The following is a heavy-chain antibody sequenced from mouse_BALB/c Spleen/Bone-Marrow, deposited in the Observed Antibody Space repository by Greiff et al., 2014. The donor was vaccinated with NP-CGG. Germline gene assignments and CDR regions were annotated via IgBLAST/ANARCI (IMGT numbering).Heavy chain of an antibody. J-gene: IGHJ4*01. V-gene: IGHV3-1*02. Sequence: VQLQQPGPDLVKPSQSLSLTCTVTGYSITSGYSWHWIRQFPGNKLERMGYIHYSGSANYNPSLKSRISITRDTSKNKFFLQLNSVTTEDTATYYCARDQGYYAMDYWGQGTSVTVSS. CDR2: IHYSGSA. CDR1: GYSITSGYS. CDR3: ARDQGYYAMDY.